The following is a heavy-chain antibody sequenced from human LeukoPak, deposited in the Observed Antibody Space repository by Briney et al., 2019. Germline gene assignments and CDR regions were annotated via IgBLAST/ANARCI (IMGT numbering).Heavy chain of an antibody. CDR3: ARGPKCSGGSCYSSWFDP. D-gene: IGHD2-15*01. CDR2: IKQDGSEK. CDR1: GFTFSSYW. J-gene: IGHJ5*02. Sequence: GGSLRLSCAASGFTFSSYWMSWVCQAPGKGLEWVANIKQDGSEKYYVDSVKGRFTISRDNAKNSLYLQMNSLRAEDTAVYYCARGPKCSGGSCYSSWFDPWGQGTLVTVSS. V-gene: IGHV3-7*01.